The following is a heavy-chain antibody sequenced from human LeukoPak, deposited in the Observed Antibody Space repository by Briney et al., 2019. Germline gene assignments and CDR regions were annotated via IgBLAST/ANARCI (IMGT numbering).Heavy chain of an antibody. D-gene: IGHD5-12*01. V-gene: IGHV3-7*01. CDR2: VNQGGTEK. J-gene: IGHJ4*02. CDR1: GFTFSSQW. CDR3: ARILGYGGYDSPFDY. Sequence: GGSLRLSCAASGFTFSSQWMSWVRQAPGKGLEWVANVNQGGTEKYYVDSVKGRFTISRDNAEISLYLQMNSLRAEDTAVYYCARILGYGGYDSPFDYWGQGTLVTVSS.